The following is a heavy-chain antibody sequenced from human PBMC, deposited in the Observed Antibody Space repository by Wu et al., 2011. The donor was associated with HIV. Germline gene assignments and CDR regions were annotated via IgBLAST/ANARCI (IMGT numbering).Heavy chain of an antibody. V-gene: IGHV4-59*11. CDR1: GGSISSHY. Sequence: QVQLQESGPGLVKPSETLSLTCTVSGGSISSHYWSWIRQPPGKGLEWIGYIYYSGSTNYNPSLKSRVTISVDTSKNQFSLKLSSVTAADTAVYYCARAGGIAAAGTLGPLGAPVLNWFDPWGQGTLVTVSS. J-gene: IGHJ5*02. D-gene: IGHD6-13*01. CDR3: ARAGGIAAAGTLGPLGAPVLNWFDP. CDR2: IYYSGST.